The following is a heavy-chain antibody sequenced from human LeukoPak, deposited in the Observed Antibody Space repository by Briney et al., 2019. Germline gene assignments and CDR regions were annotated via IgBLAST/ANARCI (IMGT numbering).Heavy chain of an antibody. D-gene: IGHD3-3*01. Sequence: ASVKVSCKASGYTFTGYYMHWVRQAPGQGLEWMGWINHSSGGTNYAQKFQGRVTMTRDTSISTAYMELSRLRSDDTAVYYCARTPADFWSGYPDSYYFDYWGQGTLVTVSS. J-gene: IGHJ4*02. CDR1: GYTFTGYY. V-gene: IGHV1-2*02. CDR3: ARTPADFWSGYPDSYYFDY. CDR2: INHSSGGT.